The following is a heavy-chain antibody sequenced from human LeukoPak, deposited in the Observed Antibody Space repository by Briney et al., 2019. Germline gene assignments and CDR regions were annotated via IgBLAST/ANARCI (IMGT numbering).Heavy chain of an antibody. Sequence: NPSETLSLTCTVSGGSISSYYWSWIRQPPGKGLEWIGYIYYSGSTNYNPSLKSRVTISVDTSKNQFSLKLSSVTAADTAVYYCARGLPIDDAFDIWGQGTMVTVSS. CDR2: IYYSGST. CDR3: ARGLPIDDAFDI. V-gene: IGHV4-59*01. D-gene: IGHD2-2*01. CDR1: GGSISSYY. J-gene: IGHJ3*02.